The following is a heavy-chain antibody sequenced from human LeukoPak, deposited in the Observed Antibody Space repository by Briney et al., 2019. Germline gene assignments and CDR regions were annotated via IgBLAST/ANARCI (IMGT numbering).Heavy chain of an antibody. D-gene: IGHD3-10*01. CDR3: GRWAHPLGDDYSDSGSWGWFDP. J-gene: IGHJ5*02. CDR2: INHSGST. V-gene: IGHV4-34*01. Sequence: SETLSLTCAVYGVSFSGYYWRWLRQPPGKGLEWIGEINHSGSTNYNPSLKSRVTISVDTSKNQFSLTLSSVTAADAAVYYCGRWAHPLGDDYSDSGSWGWFDPWGQGTLVSVSS. CDR1: GVSFSGYY.